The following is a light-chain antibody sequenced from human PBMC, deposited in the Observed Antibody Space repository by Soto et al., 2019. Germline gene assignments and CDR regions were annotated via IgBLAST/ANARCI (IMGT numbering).Light chain of an antibody. CDR2: VAS. CDR3: QQYGSSPSIT. V-gene: IGKV3-20*01. Sequence: ESVLTQSPGTLSLSPGERATPSCRASQSVSTNYVTWYQQNPGRAARLLIYVASSRVTGIPGRFSGSGSGTDFTLTISRLGPEDFAVYYCQQYGSSPSITFGQGTRLEIK. J-gene: IGKJ5*01. CDR1: QSVSTNY.